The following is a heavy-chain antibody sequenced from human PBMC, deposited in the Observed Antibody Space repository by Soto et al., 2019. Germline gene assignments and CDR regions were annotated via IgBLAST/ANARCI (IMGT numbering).Heavy chain of an antibody. CDR2: ISDDGSDK. CDR1: GFSLSDYW. D-gene: IGHD3-22*01. Sequence: GSLRLSCAASGFSLSDYWMHWVRQVPGKGLLWVSRISDDGSDKSYADSVKGRFTISRDNSKNTLYLQMNSLRAEDTAVYYCARTPAAPLYYYDSSGYRDYYYGMDVWGQGTTVTVSS. CDR3: ARTPAAPLYYYDSSGYRDYYYGMDV. J-gene: IGHJ6*02. V-gene: IGHV3-74*03.